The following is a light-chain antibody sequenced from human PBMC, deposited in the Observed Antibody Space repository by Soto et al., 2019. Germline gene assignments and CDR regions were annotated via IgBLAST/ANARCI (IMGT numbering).Light chain of an antibody. Sequence: EIVVTQKTSTLSLSPGERATLSCRASQSVTSSYLAWWQQKPGQAPRLLIYGASSRATGIPDRFSGSGSGTDFTLTISRLEPEDFTVYFSPQSASPPTPFGQRTKV. CDR1: QSVTSSY. CDR3: PQSASPPTP. CDR2: GAS. J-gene: IGKJ1*01. V-gene: IGKV3-20*01.